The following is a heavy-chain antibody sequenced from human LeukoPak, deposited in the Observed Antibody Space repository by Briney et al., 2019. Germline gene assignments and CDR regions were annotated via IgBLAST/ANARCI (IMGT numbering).Heavy chain of an antibody. CDR3: ARVGYCSGGSCYRDAFDI. CDR1: GYSISSGYY. J-gene: IGHJ3*02. Sequence: ASETLSLTCAASGYSISSGYYWGWIRQPPGKGLEWIGSIYHSGSTYYNPSLKSRVTISVDTSKNQFSLKPSSVTAADTAVYYCARVGYCSGGSCYRDAFDIWGQGTMVTVSS. D-gene: IGHD2-15*01. V-gene: IGHV4-38-2*01. CDR2: IYHSGST.